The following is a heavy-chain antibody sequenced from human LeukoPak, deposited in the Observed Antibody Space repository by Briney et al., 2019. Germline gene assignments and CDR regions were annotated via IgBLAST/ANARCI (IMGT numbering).Heavy chain of an antibody. CDR3: ARRRTRPEAFDV. D-gene: IGHD6-6*01. CDR2: IYYSGST. Sequence: PSETLSLTCTVSGGSISTYYWTWIRQPPGKGLEWIGYIYYSGSTNYNPSLRSRVTISVDTSKNQFSLTVSSVTAADTAVYYCARRRTRPEAFDVWGQGTLVTVAS. J-gene: IGHJ3*01. V-gene: IGHV4-59*01. CDR1: GGSISTYY.